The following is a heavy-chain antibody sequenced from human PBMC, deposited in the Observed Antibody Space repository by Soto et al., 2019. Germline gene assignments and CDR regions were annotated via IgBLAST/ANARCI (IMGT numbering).Heavy chain of an antibody. Sequence: EVQLVESGGGLVKPGGSLRLSCAASGFTFSNAWMSWVRQAPGKGLEWVGRIKSISDGGTTDYAAHVQGRFTISRDDSKNTLYLQMNSLKTEDTAVYFCPTDAAIVWGQVTLVTVSS. D-gene: IGHD1-26*01. CDR2: IKSISDGGTT. CDR1: GFTFSNAW. CDR3: PTDAAIV. V-gene: IGHV3-15*01. J-gene: IGHJ4*02.